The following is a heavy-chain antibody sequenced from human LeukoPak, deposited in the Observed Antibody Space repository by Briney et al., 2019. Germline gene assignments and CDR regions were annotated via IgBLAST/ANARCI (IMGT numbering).Heavy chain of an antibody. J-gene: IGHJ6*02. Sequence: SETLSLTCAVYGGSFSGYYWSWIRQPPGKGLEWIGEINHSGSTNYNPSLKSRVTISVDTSKNQLSLKLSSVAAADTAVYYCARAGPAATRYYYYGMDVWGQGTTVTVSS. CDR2: INHSGST. CDR1: GGSFSGYY. CDR3: ARAGPAATRYYYYGMDV. D-gene: IGHD2-15*01. V-gene: IGHV4-34*01.